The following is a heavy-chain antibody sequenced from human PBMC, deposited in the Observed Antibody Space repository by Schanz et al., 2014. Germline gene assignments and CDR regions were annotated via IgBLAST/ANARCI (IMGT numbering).Heavy chain of an antibody. CDR3: AREGGNGDYYFQY. J-gene: IGHJ4*02. V-gene: IGHV1-69*08. Sequence: QVQVVQSGAEVKKPGSSVKVSCKTSGVTFSNHPLSWIRQAPGQGLEWMGSIVPTFGTVNYAQKFQARVTITPDRSTSTTYMEPSSLASDDTAVYFCAREGGNGDYYFQYWGQGSLVTVSS. CDR1: GVTFSNHP. D-gene: IGHD3-16*01. CDR2: IVPTFGTV.